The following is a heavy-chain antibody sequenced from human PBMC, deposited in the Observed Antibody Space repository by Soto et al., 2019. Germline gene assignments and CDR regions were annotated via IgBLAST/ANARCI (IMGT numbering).Heavy chain of an antibody. CDR1: GFTFGSYA. J-gene: IGHJ4*02. Sequence: EVQLLESGGGLAQPGGSLRLSCAASGFTFGSYAMSWVRQAPGKGLEWVSSISDTSSGAYYADSVKGRFTISRANSKNTLHLQMNSMRAEDTAVYYCAKDWGWYRHWGQGPRVTVSS. CDR2: ISDTSSGA. V-gene: IGHV3-23*01. D-gene: IGHD2-15*01. CDR3: AKDWGWYRH.